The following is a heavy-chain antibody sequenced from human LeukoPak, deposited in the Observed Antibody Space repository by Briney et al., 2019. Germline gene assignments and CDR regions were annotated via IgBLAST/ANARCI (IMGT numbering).Heavy chain of an antibody. D-gene: IGHD3-9*01. Sequence: GGSLRLSCAVSGFTVSSNYMSWVRQAPGKELEWVSVIYSGGSTHYADSVKGRFTISRDNSKNTLYLQMNSLRAEDTAVYYCAKVGADYDILTGNFDYWGQGTLVTVSS. J-gene: IGHJ4*02. CDR3: AKVGADYDILTGNFDY. CDR2: IYSGGST. V-gene: IGHV3-53*01. CDR1: GFTVSSNY.